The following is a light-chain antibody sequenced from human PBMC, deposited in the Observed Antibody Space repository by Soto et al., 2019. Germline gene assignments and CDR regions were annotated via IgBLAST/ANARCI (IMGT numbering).Light chain of an antibody. V-gene: IGLV2-8*01. CDR2: EVS. Sequence: QSVLTQPPSASGSPGQSVTISCTGTSSDVGGYNYVSWYQQHPGKAPKLMIYEVSERPSGVPDRFSGSKSSNTASLTVSGLQAEDEADYYCSSYAGSSNVFGTGTKLTVL. CDR3: SSYAGSSNV. CDR1: SSDVGGYNY. J-gene: IGLJ1*01.